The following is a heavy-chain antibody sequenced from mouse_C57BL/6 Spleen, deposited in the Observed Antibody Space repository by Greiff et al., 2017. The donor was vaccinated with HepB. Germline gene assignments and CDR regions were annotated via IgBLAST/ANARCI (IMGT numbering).Heavy chain of an antibody. Sequence: QVQLQQSGPELVKPGASVKLSCKASGYTFTSYAINWVKQRPGQGLEWIGWIYPRDGSTKYNEKFKGKATLTVDTSSSTAYMELHSLTSEDSAVYCCARGVGTGAMDYWGQGTSVTVSS. CDR3: ARGVGTGAMDY. V-gene: IGHV1-85*01. CDR1: GYTFTSYA. D-gene: IGHD1-1*02. J-gene: IGHJ4*01. CDR2: IYPRDGST.